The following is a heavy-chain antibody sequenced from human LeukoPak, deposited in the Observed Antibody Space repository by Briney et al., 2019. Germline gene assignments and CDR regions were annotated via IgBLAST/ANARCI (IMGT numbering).Heavy chain of an antibody. J-gene: IGHJ3*02. V-gene: IGHV3-11*01. Sequence: AGGSLRLSCAASGFTFSDYYMSWIRQAPGKGLEWLSFISSSGAVIHYADSVKGRFTISRDSAKNSLSLQMNSLRVADTAIYYCARIRSPNEDAFDIWGQGTMVTVSS. CDR1: GFTFSDYY. CDR3: ARIRSPNEDAFDI. CDR2: ISSSGAVI.